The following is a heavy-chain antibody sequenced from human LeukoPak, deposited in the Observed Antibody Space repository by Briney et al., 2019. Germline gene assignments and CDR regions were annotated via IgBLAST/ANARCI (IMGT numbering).Heavy chain of an antibody. CDR2: IRQDGGEK. D-gene: IGHD3-3*02. Sequence: GGSLRLSCAASGFTFSTYAMNWVRQAPGKGLEWVANIRQDGGEKNYVDSVKGRFTISRDNAKNSLYLQMNSLRAEDTAVYYCTRDWTIALGKGLDDYWGQGTLVTVSS. CDR3: TRDWTIALGKGLDDY. V-gene: IGHV3-7*04. CDR1: GFTFSTYA. J-gene: IGHJ4*02.